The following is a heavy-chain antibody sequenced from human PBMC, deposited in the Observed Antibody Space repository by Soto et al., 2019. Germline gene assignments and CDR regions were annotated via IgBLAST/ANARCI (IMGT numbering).Heavy chain of an antibody. Sequence: GGSLRLSCAASGFTFNNAWMGWVRQGPGKGLEWVSRMFTDVSTTYYADSVKGRFTISRDNAKSTLYLQMNSLRDEDTAGYYCVRGNTGYGNFDSWGQGTLVTVSS. D-gene: IGHD5-12*01. J-gene: IGHJ4*02. CDR1: GFTFNNAW. V-gene: IGHV3-74*01. CDR2: MFTDVSTT. CDR3: VRGNTGYGNFDS.